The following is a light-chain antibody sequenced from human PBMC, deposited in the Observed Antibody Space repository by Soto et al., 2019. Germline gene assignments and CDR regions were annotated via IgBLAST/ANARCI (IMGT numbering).Light chain of an antibody. CDR1: SNDVGGYNY. V-gene: IGLV2-14*01. Sequence: QSALTQPASVSGSPGQSITISCTGTSNDVGGYNYVSWYQQHPGKAPKLLIYDVTTRPSGVSSRFSGSKSGNTASLNISGLQAGDEAEYYCTSYTSVSTVVFGGGTKLTVL. CDR3: TSYTSVSTVV. J-gene: IGLJ3*02. CDR2: DVT.